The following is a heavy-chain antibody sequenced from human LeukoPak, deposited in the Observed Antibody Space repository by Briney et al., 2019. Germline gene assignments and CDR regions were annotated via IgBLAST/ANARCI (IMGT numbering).Heavy chain of an antibody. Sequence: SETLSLTCAVYGGSFSGYYWSWIRQPPGKGLEWIGEINHSGSTNYNPSLKSRVTISVDTSKNQFSLKLSSVTAADTAVYYCARDRPNYYDSSGSPGYGMDVWGQGTTVTVSS. CDR1: GGSFSGYY. D-gene: IGHD3-22*01. J-gene: IGHJ6*02. CDR3: ARDRPNYYDSSGSPGYGMDV. V-gene: IGHV4-34*01. CDR2: INHSGST.